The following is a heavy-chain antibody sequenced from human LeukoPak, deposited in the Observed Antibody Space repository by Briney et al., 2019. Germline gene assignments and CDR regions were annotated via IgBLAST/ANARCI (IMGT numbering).Heavy chain of an antibody. J-gene: IGHJ6*02. CDR2: ISYDGSNK. CDR3: AREIETGDFYYYYYGMDV. D-gene: IGHD7-27*01. CDR1: GFTFSSYA. Sequence: RRSLRLSCAASGFTFSSYAMHWVRQAPGKGLEWVAVISYDGSNKYYADSVKGRFTISRDNSKNTLYLQMNSLRAEDTAVYYCAREIETGDFYYYYYGMDVWGQGTTVTVSS. V-gene: IGHV3-30*04.